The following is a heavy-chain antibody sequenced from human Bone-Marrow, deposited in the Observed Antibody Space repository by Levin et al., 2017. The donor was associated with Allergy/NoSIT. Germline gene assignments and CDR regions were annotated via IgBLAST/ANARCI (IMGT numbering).Heavy chain of an antibody. CDR1: GFTFSNYW. CDR2: IKQDGSEK. D-gene: IGHD5-12*01. Sequence: GGSLRLSCAASGFTFSNYWMSWVRQAPGKGLEWVANIKQDGSEKSYVDAVKDRFTISRDNAKNSLYLQMTSLRAEDTALDYCAREGLVDIVGTVDYWGQGTLVTVSS. CDR3: AREGLVDIVGTVDY. J-gene: IGHJ4*02. V-gene: IGHV3-7*04.